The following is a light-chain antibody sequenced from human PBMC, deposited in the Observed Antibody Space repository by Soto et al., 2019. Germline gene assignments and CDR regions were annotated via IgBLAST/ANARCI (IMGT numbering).Light chain of an antibody. CDR1: SSDVGGYNC. J-gene: IGLJ2*01. CDR2: EVS. CDR3: SSYAGSNIPVV. V-gene: IGLV2-8*01. Sequence: QSALTQPPSASGSPGQSVTISCTGTSSDVGGYNCVSWYQQHPGKAPKLMIYEVSKRPSGVPDRFSGSKSGNTASLTVSGLQAEDGADYYCSSYAGSNIPVVFGGGTKLTVL.